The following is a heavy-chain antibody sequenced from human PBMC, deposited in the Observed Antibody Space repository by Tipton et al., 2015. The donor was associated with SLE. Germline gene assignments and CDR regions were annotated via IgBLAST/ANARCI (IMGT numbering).Heavy chain of an antibody. CDR3: ARTNRGCFDY. V-gene: IGHV4-59*07. D-gene: IGHD2-8*01. J-gene: IGHJ4*02. CDR2: SYSGGST. CDR1: GDSISTNY. Sequence: TLSLTCSVSGDSISTNYWTWIRQPPGKRLEWMGYSYSGGSTNYNPALESRVFISVDTSKNQVSLKLNSVTAADTGVYYCARTNRGCFDYWGQGALVTVSS.